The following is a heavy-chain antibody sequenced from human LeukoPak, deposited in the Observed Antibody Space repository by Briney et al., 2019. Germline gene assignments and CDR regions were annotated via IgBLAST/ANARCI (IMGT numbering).Heavy chain of an antibody. CDR3: TTEEIAVAGTPDY. V-gene: IGHV3-15*01. J-gene: IGHJ4*02. CDR1: GFTFSNAW. D-gene: IGHD6-19*01. CDR2: IKSKTDGGTT. Sequence: GGSLRLSCAASGFTFSNAWMSWVRQAPGKGLEWVGRIKSKTDGGTTDYAAPVKGRFTISRDDSKNTQYLQMNSLKTEDTAVYYCTTEEIAVAGTPDYWGQGTLVTVSS.